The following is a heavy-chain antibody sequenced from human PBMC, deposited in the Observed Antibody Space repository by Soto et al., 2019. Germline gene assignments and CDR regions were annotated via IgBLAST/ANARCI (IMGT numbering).Heavy chain of an antibody. D-gene: IGHD6-13*01. CDR2: ISSNSAYI. CDR1: GFTFRSFT. J-gene: IGHJ5*02. V-gene: IGHV3-21*01. CDR3: TRDASRDSSARGWFDP. Sequence: GGSLRLSCAASGFTFRSFTMNWVRQAPGKGLEWVSTISSNSAYIYYTDALRGRFTISRDNAKNSLHLQMNSLRAEDTAVYSCTRDASRDSSARGWFDPHRPRTLVTVAS.